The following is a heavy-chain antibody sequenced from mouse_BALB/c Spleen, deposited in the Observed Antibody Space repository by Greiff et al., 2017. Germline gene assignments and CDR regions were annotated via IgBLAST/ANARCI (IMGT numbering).Heavy chain of an antibody. CDR3: ARIGGYYGFAY. V-gene: IGHV3-2*02. Sequence: VQLQESGPGLVKPSQSLSLTCTVTGYSITSDYAWNWIRQFPGNKLEWMGYISYSGSTSYNPSLKSRISITRDTSKNQFFLQLNSVTTEDTATYYCARIGGYYGFAYWGQGTLVTVSA. D-gene: IGHD2-3*01. CDR1: GYSITSDYA. J-gene: IGHJ3*01. CDR2: ISYSGST.